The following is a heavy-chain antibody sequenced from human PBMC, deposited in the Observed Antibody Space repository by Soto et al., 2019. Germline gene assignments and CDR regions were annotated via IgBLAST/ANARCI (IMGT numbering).Heavy chain of an antibody. CDR2: FDPEDGET. Sequence: ASVKVSCKVSGYTLTELSMHWVRQAPGKGLEWMGGFDPEDGETIYAQKFQGRVTMTEDTSTDTAYMELSSLRSEDTAVYYCAKALFYYDSSGRDNFDFWGQGTLVTVSS. CDR3: AKALFYYDSSGRDNFDF. V-gene: IGHV1-24*01. D-gene: IGHD3-22*01. CDR1: GYTLTELS. J-gene: IGHJ4*02.